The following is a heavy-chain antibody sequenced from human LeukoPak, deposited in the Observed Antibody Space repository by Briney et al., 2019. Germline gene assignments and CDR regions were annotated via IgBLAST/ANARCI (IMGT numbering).Heavy chain of an antibody. CDR3: ARDFVRSYSSSSALWYFVL. CDR2: ISSSGSTI. V-gene: IGHV3-11*01. CDR1: GFTFSDYY. D-gene: IGHD6-6*01. Sequence: PGGSLRLSCAASGFTFSDYYMSWIRQAPGKGLEWVSYISSSGSTIYYADSVKGRFTISRDNAKNSLYLQMNSLRAEDTALYYCARDFVRSYSSSSALWYFVLWGRGTLVTVSS. J-gene: IGHJ2*01.